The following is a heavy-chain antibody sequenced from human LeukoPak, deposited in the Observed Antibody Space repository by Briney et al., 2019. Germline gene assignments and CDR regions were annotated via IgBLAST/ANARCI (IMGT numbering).Heavy chain of an antibody. J-gene: IGHJ5*02. CDR3: AKGHYDYGGFDP. V-gene: IGHV3-33*06. D-gene: IGHD3-3*01. CDR2: IWYDGSNK. Sequence: PGRSLRLSCAASGFTFSSYGMHWVRQAPGKGLEWVAVIWYDGSNKYYADSVKGRFTISRDNSKNTLYLQMNSLRAEDTAVYYCAKGHYDYGGFDPWGQGTLVTVSS. CDR1: GFTFSSYG.